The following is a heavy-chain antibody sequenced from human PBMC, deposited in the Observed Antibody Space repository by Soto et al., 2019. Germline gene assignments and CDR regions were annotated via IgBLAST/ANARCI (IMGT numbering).Heavy chain of an antibody. CDR2: ISYDGSNK. J-gene: IGHJ6*02. CDR1: GFTFSSCA. V-gene: IGHV3-30-3*01. D-gene: IGHD3-3*01. Sequence: GGSLRRSCASSGFTFSSCAMHWVRQAPGKGLEWVAVISYDGSNKYYADSVKGRFTISRDNSKNTLYLQMNSLRAEDTAVYYCARAHRITIFGVVIGYYYGMDVWGQGTTVTVSS. CDR3: ARAHRITIFGVVIGYYYGMDV.